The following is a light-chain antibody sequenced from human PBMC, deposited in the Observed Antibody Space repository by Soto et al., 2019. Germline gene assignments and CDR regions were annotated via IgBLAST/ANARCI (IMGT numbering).Light chain of an antibody. V-gene: IGLV2-8*01. Sequence: QSALTQPPSASGSPGQSVTISCTGTSSDVGAYKFVSWYQLHPGKAPKLMIYEVNVRPSGVPDRFSGSKSGNTASLTVSGLQVEDEADYYCSSYGGRSNLVFGGGTKVTVL. CDR1: SSDVGAYKF. CDR2: EVN. J-gene: IGLJ2*01. CDR3: SSYGGRSNLV.